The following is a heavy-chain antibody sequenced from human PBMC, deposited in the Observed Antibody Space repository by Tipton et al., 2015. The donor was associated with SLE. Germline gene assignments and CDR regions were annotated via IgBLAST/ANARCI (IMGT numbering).Heavy chain of an antibody. J-gene: IGHJ5*02. D-gene: IGHD1-26*01. CDR3: AREASGISPWGWFDP. V-gene: IGHV1-18*01. CDR1: GYTFTSYG. CDR2: ISPYNVNT. Sequence: QVQLVQSGAEVKKPGASVKVSCKASGYTFTSYGITWVRQAPGQGLEWMGWISPYNVNTYYAQKLQGRVTMTTDPSTSTAYMELKSLKSDDTAVYYCAREASGISPWGWFDPWGQGTLVTVSS.